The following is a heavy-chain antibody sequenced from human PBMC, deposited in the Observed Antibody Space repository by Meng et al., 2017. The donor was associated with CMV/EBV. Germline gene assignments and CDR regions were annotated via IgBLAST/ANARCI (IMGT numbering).Heavy chain of an antibody. D-gene: IGHD3-3*01. V-gene: IGHV1-69*05. CDR3: AGANYDFWSGYPLNYGMDV. CDR2: IIPIFGTA. J-gene: IGHJ6*02. CDR1: GYTLTELS. Sequence: SVKVSCKVSGYTLTELSRHWVRQAPGQGLEWMGGIIPIFGTANYAQKFQGRVTITTDESTSTAYMELSSLRSEDTAVYYCAGANYDFWSGYPLNYGMDVWGQGTTVTVSS.